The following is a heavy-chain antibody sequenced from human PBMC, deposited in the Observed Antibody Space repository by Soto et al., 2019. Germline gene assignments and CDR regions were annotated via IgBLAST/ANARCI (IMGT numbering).Heavy chain of an antibody. CDR1: GDSISSYY. D-gene: IGHD5-12*01. CDR2: IYYSGST. CDR3: ARGVATIGP. J-gene: IGHJ5*02. Sequence: QVQLQESRPRLVKPSETLSLTCTVSGDSISSYYWTWIRQPPGKGLEWIGYIYYSGSTNYNPSLKSRVTISVDTSKNQFSLKLTSVTAADTAVYYCARGVATIGPWGQGTLVTVSS. V-gene: IGHV4-59*01.